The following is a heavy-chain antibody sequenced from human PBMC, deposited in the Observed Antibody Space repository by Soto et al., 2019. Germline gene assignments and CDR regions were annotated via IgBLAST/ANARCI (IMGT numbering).Heavy chain of an antibody. V-gene: IGHV4-4*02. CDR3: XREIVTAGXXXXXXX. CDR1: GGTVASSHW. Sequence: QVQLQESGPRLVKPSGSLSLTCGVSGGTVASSHWWSWVRQSPSRGLEWIGNVYHTGDTNFNPSLQSRVTFSVDKSNXQXXXRLTSLTXXXXXXXXXXREIVTAGXXXXXXXWG. J-gene: IGHJ5*01. CDR2: VYHTGDT. D-gene: IGHD2-21*02.